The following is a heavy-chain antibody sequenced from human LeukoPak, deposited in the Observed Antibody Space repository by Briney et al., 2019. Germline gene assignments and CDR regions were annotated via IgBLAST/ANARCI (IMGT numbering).Heavy chain of an antibody. CDR3: ARDSSYGGNPNSWFDP. D-gene: IGHD4-23*01. V-gene: IGHV4-31*03. Sequence: PSETLSLTCTVSGGSISSGGYYWSWIRQHPGKGLEWIGYIYYSGSTYYNPSLKSRVTISVDTSKNQFSLKLSSVTAADTAVYYCARDSSYGGNPNSWFDPRGQGTLVTVSS. CDR1: GGSISSGGYY. J-gene: IGHJ5*02. CDR2: IYYSGST.